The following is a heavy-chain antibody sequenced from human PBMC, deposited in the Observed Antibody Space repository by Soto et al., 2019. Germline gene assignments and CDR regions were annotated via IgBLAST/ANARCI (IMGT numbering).Heavy chain of an antibody. V-gene: IGHV3-7*03. CDR3: AGEQVPYYYDSSGYYYGY. CDR2: IKQDGSEK. Sequence: LRLSCAASGFTFSSYWMSWVRQAPGKGLEWVANIKQDGSEKYYVDSVKGRFTISRDNAKNSLYLQMNSLRAEDTAVYYCAGEQVPYYYDSSGYYYGYWGQGTLVTVSS. CDR1: GFTFSSYW. D-gene: IGHD3-22*01. J-gene: IGHJ4*02.